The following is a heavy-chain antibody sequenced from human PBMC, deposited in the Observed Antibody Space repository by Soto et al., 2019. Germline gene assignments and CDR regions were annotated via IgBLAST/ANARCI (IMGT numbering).Heavy chain of an antibody. J-gene: IGHJ5*02. CDR1: GYTFSSHG. D-gene: IGHD2-15*01. V-gene: IGHV1-18*01. CDR3: ARDLGYCRSGTCQRTGFDP. CDR2: VSGDNGNT. Sequence: QVQLVQSGAEVKKPGTSVKVSCTASGYTFSSHGISWVRQAPGQGLQWIGWVSGDNGNTNYTQSLQGRVTTTTDTSRTTGHMELRSLRSDDTAVYYGARDLGYCRSGTCQRTGFDPWGQGTMVIVSS.